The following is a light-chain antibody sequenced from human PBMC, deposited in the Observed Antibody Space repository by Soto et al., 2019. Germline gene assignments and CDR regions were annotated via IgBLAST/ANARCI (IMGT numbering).Light chain of an antibody. CDR2: EVS. CDR3: TSYTSTNTLV. CDR1: SSDVGGYNY. J-gene: IGLJ3*02. Sequence: QSALTQPASVSGSPGQSITISCTGTSSDVGGYNYVSWYQQYPGKVPKLMIYEVSYRPSGISNRFSGSKSGNTASLTISGLQAEDEADYYCTSYTSTNTLVFGGGTKLTVL. V-gene: IGLV2-14*01.